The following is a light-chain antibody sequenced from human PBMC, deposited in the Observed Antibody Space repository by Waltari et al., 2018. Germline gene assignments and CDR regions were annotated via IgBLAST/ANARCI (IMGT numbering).Light chain of an antibody. Sequence: QSILTQPTSVSGAPGQRVTISCTGSSSNIGTGHDVHWYQAFPGTAPKILIYGNNNRTYGVPDRCAGSKPGSSASLAINGLQAEEEADYYCQSFDSNVRGGVVFGGGTKVTVL. CDR1: SSNIGTGHD. CDR2: GNN. CDR3: QSFDSNVRGGVV. J-gene: IGLJ3*02. V-gene: IGLV1-40*01.